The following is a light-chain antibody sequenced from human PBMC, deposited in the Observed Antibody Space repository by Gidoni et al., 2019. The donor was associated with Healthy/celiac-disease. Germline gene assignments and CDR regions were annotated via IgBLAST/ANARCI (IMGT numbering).Light chain of an antibody. J-gene: IGKJ2*01. Sequence: EIVLTQSPGTLSLSPGERATLSCRASQSVSSSYLAWYQQKPGQAPRLLIYGASSRATGIPDRFSGSGSGTDFTLTISRLEPEDFAVYYCQQYGSSPLYTFGRGPSWRSN. CDR3: QQYGSSPLYT. V-gene: IGKV3-20*01. CDR1: QSVSSSY. CDR2: GAS.